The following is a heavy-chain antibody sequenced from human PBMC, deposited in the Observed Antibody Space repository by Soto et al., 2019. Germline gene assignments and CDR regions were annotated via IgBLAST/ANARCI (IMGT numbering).Heavy chain of an antibody. CDR3: ASGSSGWYRAFDI. CDR1: GYTFTSYA. CDR2: INAGNGNT. Sequence: GASVKVSCKASGYTFTSYAMHWVRQAPGQRLEWMGWINAGNGNTKYSQKFQGRVTITRDTSTSTAYMELRSLRSDDTAVYYCASGSSGWYRAFDIWGQGTMVTVSS. J-gene: IGHJ3*02. D-gene: IGHD6-19*01. V-gene: IGHV1-3*01.